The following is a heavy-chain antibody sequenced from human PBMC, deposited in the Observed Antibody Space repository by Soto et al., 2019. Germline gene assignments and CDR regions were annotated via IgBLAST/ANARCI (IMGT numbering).Heavy chain of an antibody. Sequence: GGSLRLSCAASGFTFSSYAMSWVRQSPGKGLEWVSAISGSGGSTCYADSVKGRFTISRDNSKNTLYLQMNSLRAEDTAVYYCAKTSSSGYYPFDYWGQGTLVTVSS. V-gene: IGHV3-23*01. J-gene: IGHJ4*02. D-gene: IGHD3-22*01. CDR1: GFTFSSYA. CDR3: AKTSSSGYYPFDY. CDR2: ISGSGGST.